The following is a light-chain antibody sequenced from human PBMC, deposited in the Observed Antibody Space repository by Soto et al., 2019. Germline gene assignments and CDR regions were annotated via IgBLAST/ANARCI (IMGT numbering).Light chain of an antibody. V-gene: IGKV3-20*01. J-gene: IGKJ3*01. CDR1: PSVSSTY. CDR3: QKYGRSLFT. CDR2: AAS. Sequence: EIVLTHSPGTLSLSPGERATLSCRATPSVSSTYVAWYQQKPGQAPRVLVYAASSRATGIPDRFSGSGSGTDFTLTISRLEPEDFAVYYCQKYGRSLFTFGPGTKWISN.